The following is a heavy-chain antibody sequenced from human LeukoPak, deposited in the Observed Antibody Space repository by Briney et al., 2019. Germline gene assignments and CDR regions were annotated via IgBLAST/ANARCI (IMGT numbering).Heavy chain of an antibody. D-gene: IGHD3-22*01. CDR3: ARPNITSYYDSRGYDAFDV. Sequence: PGESLKISCKGPGYRFNAYWIAWVRQMPGKGLEWMGIIYPDDSDTRYSPSFQGQVTISADKSIRTAYLQWSSLKASDTAMYYCARPNITSYYDSRGYDAFDVWGQGTMLTVSS. CDR1: GYRFNAYW. CDR2: IYPDDSDT. J-gene: IGHJ3*01. V-gene: IGHV5-51*01.